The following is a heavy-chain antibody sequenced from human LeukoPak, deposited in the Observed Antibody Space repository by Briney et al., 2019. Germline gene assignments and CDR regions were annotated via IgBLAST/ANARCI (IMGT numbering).Heavy chain of an antibody. J-gene: IGHJ4*02. CDR3: AGTDLTGFDY. D-gene: IGHD4/OR15-4a*01. CDR1: GGSISSYY. Sequence: SETLSLTCTVSGGSISSYYWSWIRQPPGKGLEWIGYIYYSGSTNYNPSLKSRVTISVDTSKNQFSLKLSSVTAADTAVYYCAGTDLTGFDYWGQGTLVTVSS. V-gene: IGHV4-59*01. CDR2: IYYSGST.